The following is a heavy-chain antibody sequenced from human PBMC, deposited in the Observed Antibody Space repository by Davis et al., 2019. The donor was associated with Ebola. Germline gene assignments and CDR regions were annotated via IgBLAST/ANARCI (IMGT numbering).Heavy chain of an antibody. CDR2: IYYSGST. CDR3: ARERARAYFDY. CDR1: GGSISSYY. V-gene: IGHV4-39*02. Sequence: SETLSLTCTVSGGSISSYYWGWIRQPPGKGLEWIGSIYYSGSTYYNPSLKSRVTISVDTSKNQFSLQLNSVTPEDTAVYYCARERARAYFDYWGQGTLVTVSS. J-gene: IGHJ4*02. D-gene: IGHD1-26*01.